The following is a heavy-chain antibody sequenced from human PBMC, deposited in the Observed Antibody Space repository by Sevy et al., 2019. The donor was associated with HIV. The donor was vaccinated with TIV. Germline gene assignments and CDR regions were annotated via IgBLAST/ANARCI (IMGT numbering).Heavy chain of an antibody. CDR2: NSSSSSYI. Sequence: GGSLRLSCAASGFTFSSYSMNWVRQAPGKGLEWVSSNSSSSSYIYYADSVKGRFTISRDNAKNSLYLQMNSLRAEDTAVYYCARVDLHDYWGQGTLVTVSS. CDR3: ARVDLHDY. J-gene: IGHJ4*02. CDR1: GFTFSSYS. D-gene: IGHD4-4*01. V-gene: IGHV3-21*01.